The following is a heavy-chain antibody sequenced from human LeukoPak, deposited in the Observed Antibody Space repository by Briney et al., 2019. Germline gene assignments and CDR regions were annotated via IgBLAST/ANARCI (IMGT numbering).Heavy chain of an antibody. CDR3: AREEAYCGGDCYSDDAFDI. V-gene: IGHV1-18*01. J-gene: IGHJ3*02. CDR1: GYTFTSYG. D-gene: IGHD2-21*02. Sequence: ASVKVSCKASGYTFTSYGISWVRQAPGQGLEWMGWXSXXXGNTNYAQKLQGRVTMTTDTSTSTAYMELRSLRSDDTAVYYCAREEAYCGGDCYSDDAFDIWGQGTMVTVSS. CDR2: XSXXXGNT.